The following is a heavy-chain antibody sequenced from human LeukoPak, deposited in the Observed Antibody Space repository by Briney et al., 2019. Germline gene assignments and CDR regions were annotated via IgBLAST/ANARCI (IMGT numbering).Heavy chain of an antibody. CDR1: GFTFSSYA. V-gene: IGHV3-66*01. CDR2: IYSGGST. CDR3: ARDHLESTLRVYYYYGMDV. J-gene: IGHJ6*02. Sequence: GGSLRLSCAASGFTFSSYAMSWVRQAPGKGLEWVSVIYSGGSTYYADSVKGRFTISRDNSKNTLYLQMNSLRAEDTAVYYCARDHLESTLRVYYYYGMDVWGQGTTVTVSS.